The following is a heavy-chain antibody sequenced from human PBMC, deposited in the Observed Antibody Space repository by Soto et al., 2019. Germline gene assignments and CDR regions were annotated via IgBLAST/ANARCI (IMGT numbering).Heavy chain of an antibody. CDR2: IIHSGST. J-gene: IGHJ5*02. D-gene: IGHD3-10*01. CDR3: AKSGGKADKYNWFDP. Sequence: QVQLQQWGAGLLKPSETLSLTCAVYGESFSGYYWSWIRQPPGKGLEWIGEIIHSGSTNYNPSLKSRVTLSVDTSKNQFSLKLSSVTAADTAVYYCAKSGGKADKYNWFDPWGQGTLVTVSS. V-gene: IGHV4-34*12. CDR1: GESFSGYY.